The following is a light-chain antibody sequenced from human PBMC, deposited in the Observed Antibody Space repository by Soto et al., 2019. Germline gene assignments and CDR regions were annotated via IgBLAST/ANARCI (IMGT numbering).Light chain of an antibody. CDR3: CSYAGSNNLGI. Sequence: QSVLTQPPSASGSPGQSVTISCTGTSSDVGDCNYVSWYQQHPGKAPKLMIYEVSKRPSGVPDRFSGSKSGNTASLTVSGLQAEDEADYYCCSYAGSNNLGIFGTGTKVTVL. V-gene: IGLV2-8*01. CDR2: EVS. CDR1: SSDVGDCNY. J-gene: IGLJ1*01.